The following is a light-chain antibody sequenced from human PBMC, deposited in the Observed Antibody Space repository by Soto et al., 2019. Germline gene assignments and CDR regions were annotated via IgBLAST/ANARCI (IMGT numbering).Light chain of an antibody. J-gene: IGKJ4*01. CDR3: QKYNTFLT. CDR1: HSIIKW. Sequence: DIQMTQSPTTLSASVGDRVTTTCRASHSIIKWLAWYQQKPGKAPKLLIYEASSLQSGVPSRFSGSGSGTEFTLTISSLQPDALATYYCQKYNTFLTFGGGTKVDIK. CDR2: EAS. V-gene: IGKV1-5*03.